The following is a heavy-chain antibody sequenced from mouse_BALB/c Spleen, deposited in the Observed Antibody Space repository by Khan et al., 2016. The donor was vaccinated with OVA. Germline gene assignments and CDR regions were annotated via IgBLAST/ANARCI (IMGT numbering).Heavy chain of an antibody. Sequence: EVELVESGGDLVKPAGSLKLSCAASGFSFSTYDMSWVRQTPDKRLVWVATISSCGNYTYYPDNVKGRFTISRDNAKNTLFLQMSTLKTEDTAMYYCASLYYYLCRVYFDYWGRGTTLTVSS. CDR1: GFSFSTYD. J-gene: IGHJ2*01. CDR3: ASLYYYLCRVYFDY. V-gene: IGHV5-6*01. D-gene: IGHD1-1*01. CDR2: ISSCGNYT.